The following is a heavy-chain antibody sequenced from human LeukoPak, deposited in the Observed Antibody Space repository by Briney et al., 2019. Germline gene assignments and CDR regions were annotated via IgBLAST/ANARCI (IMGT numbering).Heavy chain of an antibody. CDR3: AKLTSASGAYGVDV. CDR1: GFTFSSYA. Sequence: GGTLRLSCAASGFTFSSYAMNWVRQAPGKGLEWVSTISGSGGSKHYADSVEGRFTISRDNSKNTVYLQMNSLRAEDTAIYYCAKLTSASGAYGVDVWGQGTTVTVSS. D-gene: IGHD3-10*01. J-gene: IGHJ6*02. CDR2: ISGSGGSK. V-gene: IGHV3-23*01.